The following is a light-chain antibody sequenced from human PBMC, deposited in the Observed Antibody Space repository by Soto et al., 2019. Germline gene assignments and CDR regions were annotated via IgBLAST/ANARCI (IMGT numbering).Light chain of an antibody. J-gene: IGLJ7*01. Sequence: QSVLTQPPSVSGAPGQRVTISCTGSSSNIGAGYDVHWYQQLPGTAPKLLIYGNSNRPSGVPDRFSGSKSGTSASLAITGRQAEDEADYYCQSSDSRLSGAVFGGGTQLTVL. V-gene: IGLV1-40*01. CDR1: SSNIGAGYD. CDR2: GNS. CDR3: QSSDSRLSGAV.